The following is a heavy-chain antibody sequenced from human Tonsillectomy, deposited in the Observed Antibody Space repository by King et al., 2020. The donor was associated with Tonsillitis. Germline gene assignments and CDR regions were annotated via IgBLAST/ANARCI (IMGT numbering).Heavy chain of an antibody. J-gene: IGHJ6*02. V-gene: IGHV3-21*01. D-gene: IGHD2-8*01. CDR1: GFTFSSYS. CDR3: ARDQWYGMDV. CDR2: ITSSSSYI. Sequence: VQLVESGGGLVKPGGSLRLSCAASGFTFSSYSMNWVRQAPGKGLEWVSYITSSSSYIYYADSVKGRSTISRDNAKNSLYLQMNSLRAEDTAVYYCARDQWYGMDVWGQGTTVTVSS.